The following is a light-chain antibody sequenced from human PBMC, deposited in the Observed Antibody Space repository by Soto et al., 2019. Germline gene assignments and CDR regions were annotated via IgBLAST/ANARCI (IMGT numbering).Light chain of an antibody. Sequence: QSALTQPASVSGSPGQSITISCTGTSSDVGGYNYVSWYQQHPGKAPKLMIYDVSNRTSGVSNRFSGSKSGNTASLTISGLQDEDEADYYCSSYTSRSTVVFGGGTKLTVL. CDR3: SSYTSRSTVV. J-gene: IGLJ2*01. CDR2: DVS. CDR1: SSDVGGYNY. V-gene: IGLV2-14*01.